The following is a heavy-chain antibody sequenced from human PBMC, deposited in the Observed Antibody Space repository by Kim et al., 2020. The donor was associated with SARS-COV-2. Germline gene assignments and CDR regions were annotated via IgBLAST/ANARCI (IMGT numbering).Heavy chain of an antibody. CDR1: GGSFSGYY. CDR3: ARNGYSSGWPRDY. D-gene: IGHD6-19*01. CDR2: INHSGST. J-gene: IGHJ4*02. V-gene: IGHV4-34*01. Sequence: SETLSLTCAVYGGSFSGYYWSWIRQPPGKGLEWIGEINHSGSTNYNPSLKSRVTISVDTSKNQFSLKLSSVTAADTAVYYCARNGYSSGWPRDYWGQGTLVTVSS.